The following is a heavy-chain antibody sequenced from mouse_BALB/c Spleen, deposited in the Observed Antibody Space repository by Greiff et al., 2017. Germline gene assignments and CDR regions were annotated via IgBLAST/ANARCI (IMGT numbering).Heavy chain of an antibody. CDR2: INPSSGYT. D-gene: IGHD5-1*01. CDR1: GYTFTSYT. CDR3: AREYVARAVDYAMDY. Sequence: QVQLQQSGAELARPGASVKMSCKASGYTFTSYTMHWVKQRPGQGLEWIGYINPSSGYTNYNQKFKDKATLTADKSSSTAYMQLSSLTSEDSAVYYCAREYVARAVDYAMDYWGQGTSVTVSS. V-gene: IGHV1-4*01. J-gene: IGHJ4*01.